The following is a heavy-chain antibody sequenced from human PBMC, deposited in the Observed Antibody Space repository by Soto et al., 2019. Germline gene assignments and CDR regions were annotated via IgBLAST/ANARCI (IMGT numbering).Heavy chain of an antibody. D-gene: IGHD5-18*01. J-gene: IGHJ4*02. V-gene: IGHV3-23*01. Sequence: GGSLRLSCAASGFTFSSYALSWVRQAPGKGLEWISAISGSGGDTDYSDSVKGRFIISRDNSKNTLYLQMNSLRAEDTAIYYCAGPGYSSQDYWGQGTLVTVSS. CDR2: ISGSGGDT. CDR3: AGPGYSSQDY. CDR1: GFTFSSYA.